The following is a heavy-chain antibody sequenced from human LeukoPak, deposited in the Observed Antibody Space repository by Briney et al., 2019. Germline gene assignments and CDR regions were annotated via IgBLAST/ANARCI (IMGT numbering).Heavy chain of an antibody. Sequence: SETLSLTCTVSGGSISSSSYYWGWIRQPPGKGLEWIGSIYYSGSTYYNPSLKSRVTISVDTSKNQFSLKLSSVTAADTAVYYCASRRGYSHPNWYFDLWGRGTLVTVSS. J-gene: IGHJ2*01. CDR2: IYYSGST. CDR3: ASRRGYSHPNWYFDL. D-gene: IGHD5-18*01. CDR1: GGSISSSSYY. V-gene: IGHV4-39*07.